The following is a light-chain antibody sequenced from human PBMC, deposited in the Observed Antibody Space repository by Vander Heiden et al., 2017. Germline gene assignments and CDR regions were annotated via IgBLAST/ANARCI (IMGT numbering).Light chain of an antibody. CDR3: QQLKSYSFS. J-gene: IGKJ3*01. CDR1: QGISSY. Sequence: GARCTITCRASQGISSYLAWYQQKPGKAPKLLIYLASTLHSGVPSRFSGSGSGTDFTLTISSLQPEDFATYYCQQLKSYSFSFGPGTKVDIK. V-gene: IGKV1-9*01. CDR2: LAS.